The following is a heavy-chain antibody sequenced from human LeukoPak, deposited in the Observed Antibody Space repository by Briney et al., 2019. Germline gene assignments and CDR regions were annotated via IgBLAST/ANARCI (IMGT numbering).Heavy chain of an antibody. CDR1: GFTFSNYG. CDR3: ALPSSGWRFDY. CDR2: ISNDGSYR. Sequence: GRSLRLSCAASGFTFSNYGMHWVRRAPGKGVEWGAVISNDGSYRDFADSVKGRFTISRDNPKDTLYLQMNSLRAEDTAVYYCALPSSGWRFDYWGRGALVTVS. D-gene: IGHD6-19*01. V-gene: IGHV3-30*03. J-gene: IGHJ4*02.